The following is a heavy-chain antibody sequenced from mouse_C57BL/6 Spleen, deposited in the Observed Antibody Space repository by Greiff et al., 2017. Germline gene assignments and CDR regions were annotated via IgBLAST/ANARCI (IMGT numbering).Heavy chain of an antibody. Sequence: QVQLQESGAELVKPGASVKISCKASGYAFSSYWMNWVKQRPGKGLEWIGQIYPGDGDTNYNGKFKGKATLTADKSSGTAYMQLSSLTSEDSAVYFCARSGGNYWFAYWGQGTLVTVSA. J-gene: IGHJ3*01. CDR2: IYPGDGDT. D-gene: IGHD2-1*01. CDR1: GYAFSSYW. V-gene: IGHV1-80*01. CDR3: ARSGGNYWFAY.